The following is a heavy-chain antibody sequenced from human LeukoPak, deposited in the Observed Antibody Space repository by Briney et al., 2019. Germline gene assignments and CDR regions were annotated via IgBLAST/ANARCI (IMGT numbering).Heavy chain of an antibody. D-gene: IGHD6-19*01. CDR3: ARVPIAVAAATFDP. V-gene: IGHV1-2*02. CDR1: GYTFTGYY. Sequence: ASVKVSCKASGYTFTGYYMHWVRQAPGQGLEWMGWINPNSGGTNYAQKFQGRVTMTRDMSTSTVYMELSSLRSEDTAVYYCARVPIAVAAATFDPWGQGTLVTVSS. CDR2: INPNSGGT. J-gene: IGHJ5*02.